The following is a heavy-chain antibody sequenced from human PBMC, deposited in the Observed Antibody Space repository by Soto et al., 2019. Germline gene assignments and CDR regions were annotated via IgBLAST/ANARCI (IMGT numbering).Heavy chain of an antibody. J-gene: IGHJ6*02. CDR1: GGSVRGSLYY. V-gene: IGHV4-39*07. Sequence: ETLSLTCTVSGGSVRGSLYYWGWIRQPPGKGLEWIGNIFYRGNTYHNPSLKSRVTISVDTSKNQFSLKLSSVTAADTAVYYCARDHEYQLLQYYYGMDVWGQGTTVTVS. D-gene: IGHD2-2*01. CDR3: ARDHEYQLLQYYYGMDV. CDR2: IFYRGNT.